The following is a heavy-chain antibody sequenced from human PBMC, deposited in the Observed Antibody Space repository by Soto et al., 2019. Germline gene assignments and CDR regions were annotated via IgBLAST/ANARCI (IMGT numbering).Heavy chain of an antibody. D-gene: IGHD5-12*01. CDR3: ARARVNVAPNWFDP. CDR2: INPYSGAT. J-gene: IGHJ5*02. CDR1: GYTFSDYY. Sequence: QVQLVQSGAEVKKPGASVKVSCKASGYTFSDYYVHWVRQAPGQGLEWMGWINPYSGATNYAQKCQDWVTMTGDASVSTAYLELTTLVSDDTAVYYCARARVNVAPNWFDPWGQGTLVIVSS. V-gene: IGHV1-2*04.